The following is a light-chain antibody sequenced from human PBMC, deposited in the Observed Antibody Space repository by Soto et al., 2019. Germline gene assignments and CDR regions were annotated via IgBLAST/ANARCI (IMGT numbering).Light chain of an antibody. CDR1: QSVSSY. Sequence: EIVLTQSPATLSLSPGERATLSCRASQSVSSYLAWYQQKPGQAPRLLIYDASNRATGIPARFSGSGSGTDFTLTIRSLEPEDFAVYYCQQRSNWPITFGQGTRLENK. CDR3: QQRSNWPIT. J-gene: IGKJ5*01. CDR2: DAS. V-gene: IGKV3-11*01.